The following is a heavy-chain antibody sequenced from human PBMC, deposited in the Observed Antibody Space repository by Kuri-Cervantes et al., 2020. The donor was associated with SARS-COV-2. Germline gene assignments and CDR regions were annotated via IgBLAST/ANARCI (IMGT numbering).Heavy chain of an antibody. J-gene: IGHJ6*03. Sequence: SETLSLTCTVSGGSISSSSYYWGWIRQPPGKGLEWIGIIYYSGSTYYNPSLKSRVTISVDTSKNQFSLKLSSVTAADTAVYYCARGDFWSGYYYYYYYMDVWGKGTTVTVSS. CDR2: IYYSGST. CDR3: ARGDFWSGYYYYYYYMDV. D-gene: IGHD3-3*01. CDR1: GGSISSSSYY. V-gene: IGHV4-39*01.